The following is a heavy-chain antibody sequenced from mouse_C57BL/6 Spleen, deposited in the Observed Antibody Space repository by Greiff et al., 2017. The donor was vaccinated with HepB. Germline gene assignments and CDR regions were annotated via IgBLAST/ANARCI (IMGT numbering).Heavy chain of an antibody. D-gene: IGHD1-1*01. CDR1: GFTFSDYG. CDR3: ARYDGSPFDY. J-gene: IGHJ2*01. CDR2: ISSGSSTI. Sequence: EVKLVESGGGLVKPGGSLKLSCAASGFTFSDYGMHWVRQAPEKGLEWVAYISSGSSTIYYADTVKGRFTIARDNAKNTLCLQMTSLRSEDTAMYYCARYDGSPFDYWGQGTTLTVSS. V-gene: IGHV5-17*01.